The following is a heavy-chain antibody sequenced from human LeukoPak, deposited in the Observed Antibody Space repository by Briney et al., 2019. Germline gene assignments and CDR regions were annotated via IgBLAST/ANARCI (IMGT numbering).Heavy chain of an antibody. CDR3: ARDGTAAGLYFDL. J-gene: IGHJ4*01. CDR2: INQDGGEK. Sequence: GGSLRLSCAVSGFTFSSYWMNWVRQAPGKGLEWVASINQDGGEKYYVDSVKDRFTTSRVNAKNSLYLQMSSLRAEDTAVYYCARDGTAAGLYFDLWGQGTLVTVSS. CDR1: GFTFSSYW. D-gene: IGHD6-13*01. V-gene: IGHV3-7*01.